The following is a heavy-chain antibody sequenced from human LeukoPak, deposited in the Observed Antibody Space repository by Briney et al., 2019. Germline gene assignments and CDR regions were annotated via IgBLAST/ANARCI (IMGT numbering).Heavy chain of an antibody. Sequence: GGSLRLSCAASGLSFMASYMIWVRQAPGKGLEWVAVIYSSGTTYYRDSAEGRLTISPHISKHTVYLQMNTPSPQDPALFSCAPLPRGDGTRFESWFDPWGQGTLVTVSS. D-gene: IGHD3-9*01. V-gene: IGHV3-53*01. CDR3: APLPRGDGTRFESWFDP. CDR2: IYSSGTT. J-gene: IGHJ5*02. CDR1: GLSFMASY.